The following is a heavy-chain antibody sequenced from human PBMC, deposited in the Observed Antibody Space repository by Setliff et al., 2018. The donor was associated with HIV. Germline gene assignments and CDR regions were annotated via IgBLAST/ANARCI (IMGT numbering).Heavy chain of an antibody. J-gene: IGHJ5*02. CDR2: IIPNSGGT. CDR3: ARGFSGYNPGYNCFDP. D-gene: IGHD5-12*01. V-gene: IGHV1-2*06. CDR1: GYTFTSYA. Sequence: ASVKVSCKASGYTFTSYAMNWVRQAPGQGLEWMGRIIPNSGGTNYAQKFQGRVTMTTDTSTSTAYMELRSLRSDDTAVYYCARGFSGYNPGYNCFDPWGQGTLVTVSS.